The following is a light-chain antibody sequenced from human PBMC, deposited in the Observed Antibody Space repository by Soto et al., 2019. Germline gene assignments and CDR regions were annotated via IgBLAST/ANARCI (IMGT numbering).Light chain of an antibody. CDR1: QDISSW. CDR2: AAS. Sequence: IQMTQSPSSVSASVGDRFTLTSRASQDISSWLAWYQQKPGKAPKIMIYAASSLQGGVPSRFSGSGSGTEFTLTISSLQPEDFATYYCQQASSFPPTFGQGTRLEN. CDR3: QQASSFPPT. J-gene: IGKJ5*01. V-gene: IGKV1-12*01.